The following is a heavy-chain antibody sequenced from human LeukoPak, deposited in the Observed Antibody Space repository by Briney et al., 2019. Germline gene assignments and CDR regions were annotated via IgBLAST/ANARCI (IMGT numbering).Heavy chain of an antibody. CDR3: ARARKWVGRGYSYGYRPPAVYFDY. CDR1: GVSISSSNSY. CDR2: IYYSGNT. Sequence: KASETLSLTCTVSGVSISSSNSYWGWIRQPPGKGLEWIGSIYYSGNTYYNASLKSQVSISIDTSKNQFSLKLSSVTAADTAVYYCARARKWVGRGYSYGYRPPAVYFDYWGQGTLVTVSS. D-gene: IGHD5-18*01. J-gene: IGHJ4*02. V-gene: IGHV4-39*07.